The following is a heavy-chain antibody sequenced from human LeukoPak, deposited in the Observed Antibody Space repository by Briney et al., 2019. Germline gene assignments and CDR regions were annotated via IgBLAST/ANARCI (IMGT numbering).Heavy chain of an antibody. V-gene: IGHV3-30*18. D-gene: IGHD2/OR15-2a*01. Sequence: GGSLRLSCAASGFTFSSYGMHWVRQAPGKGLEWVAVISYDGSNKYYADPVKGRFTISRDNSKNTLYLQMNSLRAEDTAVYYCAKDFFAGDWGQGTLVTVSS. CDR3: AKDFFAGD. J-gene: IGHJ4*02. CDR2: ISYDGSNK. CDR1: GFTFSSYG.